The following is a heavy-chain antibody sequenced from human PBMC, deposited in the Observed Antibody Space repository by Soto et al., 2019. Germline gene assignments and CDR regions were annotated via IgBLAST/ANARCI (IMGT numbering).Heavy chain of an antibody. Sequence: QVQLQQWGAGLLKPSETLSLTCAVYGGSFSGYYWSWIRQPPGKGLEWIGEINHSGSTNYNPSLKSRATISVDTSKNQFSLKLSSVTAADTAVYYCARRLEGVATIDRAWGYYYYYGMDVWGQGTTVTVSS. V-gene: IGHV4-34*01. CDR1: GGSFSGYY. CDR2: INHSGST. J-gene: IGHJ6*02. CDR3: ARRLEGVATIDRAWGYYYYYGMDV. D-gene: IGHD5-12*01.